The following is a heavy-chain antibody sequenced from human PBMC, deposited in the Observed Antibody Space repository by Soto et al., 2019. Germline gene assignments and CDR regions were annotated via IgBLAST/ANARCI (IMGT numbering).Heavy chain of an antibody. D-gene: IGHD3-22*01. V-gene: IGHV3-30*18. J-gene: IGHJ4*02. CDR2: ISYDGSNK. Sequence: GGSLRLSCAASGFTFSSYGMHWVRQAPGKGLEWVAVISYDGSNKYYADSVKGRFTISRDNSKNTLYLQMNSLRAEDTAVYYCAKDQTYYYDSSDFWDLNYYFDYWGQGTLVTVSS. CDR1: GFTFSSYG. CDR3: AKDQTYYYDSSDFWDLNYYFDY.